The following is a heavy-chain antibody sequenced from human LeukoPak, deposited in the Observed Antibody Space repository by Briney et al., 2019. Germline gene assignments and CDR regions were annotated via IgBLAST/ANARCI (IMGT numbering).Heavy chain of an antibody. CDR2: INWNSVTI. Sequence: GGSLRLSCAASGFTFDDYAMHWVRRAPGKGLEWVSGINWNSVTIGYADSVKGRFTISRDNAKNSLFLQMNSLRAEDTALYYCARGGSDPGVGIFDYWGQGTLVTVSS. CDR3: ARGGSDPGVGIFDY. J-gene: IGHJ4*02. CDR1: GFTFDDYA. D-gene: IGHD3-16*01. V-gene: IGHV3-9*01.